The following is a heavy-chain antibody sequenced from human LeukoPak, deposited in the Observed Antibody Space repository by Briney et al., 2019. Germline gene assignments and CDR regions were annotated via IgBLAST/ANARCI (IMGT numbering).Heavy chain of an antibody. CDR1: GFTFSSYE. D-gene: IGHD6-13*01. CDR2: IKEDGSEK. V-gene: IGHV3-7*03. Sequence: GGSLRLSCAASGFTFSSYEMNWVRQAPGKGLEWVANIKEDGSEKYYVDSVKGRFIVSRDNAKNSLYLQMNSLRAEDTAVYYCASPLNLGSRRGINWFDPWGQGTLVTVSS. J-gene: IGHJ5*02. CDR3: ASPLNLGSRRGINWFDP.